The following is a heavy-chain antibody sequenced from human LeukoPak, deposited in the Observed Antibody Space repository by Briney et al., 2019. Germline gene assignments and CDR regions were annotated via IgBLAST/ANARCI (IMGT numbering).Heavy chain of an antibody. CDR1: GGSISSYY. V-gene: IGHV4-59*08. CDR2: IYYSGST. D-gene: IGHD2-21*02. CDR3: ARSHIVVVTAIGRSAFDI. J-gene: IGHJ3*02. Sequence: SETLSLTCTVSGGSISSYYWSWIRQPPGKGLEWIGYIYYSGSTNYNPSLKSRVTISVDTSKNQFSPKLSSVTAADTAVYYCARSHIVVVTAIGRSAFDIWGQGTMVTVSS.